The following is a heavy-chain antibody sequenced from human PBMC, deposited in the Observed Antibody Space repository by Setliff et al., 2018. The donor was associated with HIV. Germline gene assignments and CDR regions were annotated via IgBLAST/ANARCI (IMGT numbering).Heavy chain of an antibody. CDR2: TNHSGST. CDR3: ASRIYYYDSNNFLREEGFDP. V-gene: IGHV4-34*01. D-gene: IGHD3-22*01. J-gene: IGHJ5*02. Sequence: SETLSLTCAVYGGSFSGYYWSWIRQPPGKGLEWIGETNHSGSTTYDPSLKSRITISVDTSKNQFSLKLTSVTAADMAVYYCASRIYYYDSNNFLREEGFDPWGQGTLVTVSS. CDR1: GGSFSGYY.